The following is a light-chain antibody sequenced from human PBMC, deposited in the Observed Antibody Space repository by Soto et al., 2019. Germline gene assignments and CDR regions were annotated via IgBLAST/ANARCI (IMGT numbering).Light chain of an antibody. V-gene: IGKV3-20*01. CDR3: QQYGSSPPMYA. J-gene: IGKJ2*01. CDR1: QSVSSTF. Sequence: EFVLTQSPGTLSLSPGERATLSCRASQSVSSTFLAWYQQNPGQAPRLLIYGASNRATGVPDRFSGSGSGTDFTLTISRLEPEDFAAYYCQQYGSSPPMYAFGQGTKLEIK. CDR2: GAS.